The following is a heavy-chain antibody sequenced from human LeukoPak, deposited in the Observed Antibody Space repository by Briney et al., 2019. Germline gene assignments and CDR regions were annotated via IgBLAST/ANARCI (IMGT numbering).Heavy chain of an antibody. CDR1: GYTFTGYY. V-gene: IGHV1-2*02. J-gene: IGHJ4*02. Sequence: GASVKVSCKASGYTFTGYYMHWVRQAPGQGLEWMGWINPNSGGTNYAQKFQGRVTMTRDTSISTAYMELSRLRSDDTAVYYCARASPLWFGELSLDYWGQGTLVTVSS. CDR3: ARASPLWFGELSLDY. CDR2: INPNSGGT. D-gene: IGHD3-10*01.